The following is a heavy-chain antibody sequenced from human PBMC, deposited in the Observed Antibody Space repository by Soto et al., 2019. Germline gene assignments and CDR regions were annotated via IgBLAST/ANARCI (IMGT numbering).Heavy chain of an antibody. CDR3: AHRGGAAVGLYYFDY. Sequence: SGPTLVNPTQPLTLTCNFSVFSLSTIGVGVGWIRQPTGKALQWLEPIYWHDDKRYSPSLKSRLTITKDTSKNQVVLTLTNMDTVDTATYYCAHRGGAAVGLYYFDYWGQGTLVTVSS. D-gene: IGHD6-13*01. CDR1: VFSLSTIGVG. CDR2: IYWHDDK. J-gene: IGHJ4*02. V-gene: IGHV2-5*01.